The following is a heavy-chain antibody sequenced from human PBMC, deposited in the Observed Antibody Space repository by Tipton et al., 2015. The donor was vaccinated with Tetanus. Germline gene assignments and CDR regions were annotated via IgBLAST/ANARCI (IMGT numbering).Heavy chain of an antibody. V-gene: IGHV4-59*01. Sequence: TLSLTCIVSGGSMRGVHWSWIRQPPGKGLQWIGHTYDSNLNYNPSLKSRITISVDMSRNQFSLNLNSVTAADTAVYYCAGYRVGEGGRGYWGQGTLVTVSS. CDR3: AGYRVGEGGRGY. J-gene: IGHJ4*02. CDR1: GGSMRGVH. D-gene: IGHD3-16*01. CDR2: TYDSNL.